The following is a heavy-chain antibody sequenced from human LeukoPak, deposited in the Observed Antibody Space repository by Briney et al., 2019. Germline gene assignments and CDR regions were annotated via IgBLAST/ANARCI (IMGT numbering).Heavy chain of an antibody. CDR2: ISSSSSYI. D-gene: IGHD1-20*01. J-gene: IGHJ6*04. V-gene: IGHV3-21*01. CDR3: AGGRPPPNWNHYYGMDV. Sequence: MPGGSLRLSCAASGFTFSTYSMNWVRQAPGKGLEWVSSISSSSSYIYHADSVKGRFTISRDNAKNSLYLQMNGLRAEDTAIYYCAGGRPPPNWNHYYGMDVWGKGTTVTVSS. CDR1: GFTFSTYS.